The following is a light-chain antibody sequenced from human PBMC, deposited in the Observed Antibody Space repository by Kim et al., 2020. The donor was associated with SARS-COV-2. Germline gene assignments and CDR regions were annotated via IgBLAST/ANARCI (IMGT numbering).Light chain of an antibody. CDR3: SSYAGSNNYV. V-gene: IGLV2-8*01. Sequence: ACTSSTTRTRGNLGNSSSYAWYQRHPSKAHKLMVYDGTKRPSGVPDRCSGSKSGNAASLTGSGLQAEEEAEYYCSSYAGSNNYVSGTGTKVTVL. CDR2: DGT. J-gene: IGLJ1*01. CDR1: RGNLGNSSS.